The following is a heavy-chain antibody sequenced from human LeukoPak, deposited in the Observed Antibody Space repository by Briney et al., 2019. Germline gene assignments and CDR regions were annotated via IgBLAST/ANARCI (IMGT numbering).Heavy chain of an antibody. Sequence: GGSLRLSCAASGFTFSSYEMNWVRQAPGKGLEWVSYILNSGTTTYYVDSVKGRFTISRDNAKNSVNLQMHSLRVEDTGVYYCARDPPDYWGQGILVTVCS. CDR1: GFTFSSYE. V-gene: IGHV3-48*03. J-gene: IGHJ4*02. CDR2: ILNSGTTT. CDR3: ARDPPDY.